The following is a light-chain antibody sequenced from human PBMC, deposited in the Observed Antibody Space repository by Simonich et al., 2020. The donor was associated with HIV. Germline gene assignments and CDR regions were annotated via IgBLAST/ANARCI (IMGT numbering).Light chain of an antibody. CDR3: LQDYNYPWT. CDR2: AAS. J-gene: IGKJ1*01. Sequence: IQMTQSPSFLSTSVGDRVTITCRASQGIRNDLGWYQQKPGKAPKLLIYAASGLQSGVPSRFSGSGSGTDFSLTISSLQPEDFATYYCLQDYNYPWTFGQGTKVEIK. V-gene: IGKV1-6*01. CDR1: QGIRND.